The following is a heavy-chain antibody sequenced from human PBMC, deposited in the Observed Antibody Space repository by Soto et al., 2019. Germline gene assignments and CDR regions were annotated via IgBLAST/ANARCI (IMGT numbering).Heavy chain of an antibody. J-gene: IGHJ6*03. Sequence: SETLSLTCTVSGGSISSYYWSWIRQPPGKGLEWIGYIYYSGSTNYNPSLKSRVTISVDTSKNQFSLKLSSVTAADTAVYYCARSSSEFGDYYYYYMDVWGKGTTVTVSS. CDR2: IYYSGST. D-gene: IGHD6-6*01. CDR1: GGSISSYY. CDR3: ARSSSEFGDYYYYYMDV. V-gene: IGHV4-59*01.